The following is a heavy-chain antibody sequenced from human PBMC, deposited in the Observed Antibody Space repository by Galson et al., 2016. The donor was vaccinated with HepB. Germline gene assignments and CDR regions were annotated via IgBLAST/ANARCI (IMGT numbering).Heavy chain of an antibody. J-gene: IGHJ6*03. Sequence: SLRLSCAASGFTFSSYWMHWVRQAPGRGLEWVSGISGTADATYYADSVRGRFTISRDNSKNTLYLQMNSLRADDTAIYYCAKMRGHPTYHYHMDVWGKGTTVTVSS. V-gene: IGHV3-23*01. CDR2: ISGTADAT. CDR1: GFTFSSYW. CDR3: AKMRGHPTYHYHMDV.